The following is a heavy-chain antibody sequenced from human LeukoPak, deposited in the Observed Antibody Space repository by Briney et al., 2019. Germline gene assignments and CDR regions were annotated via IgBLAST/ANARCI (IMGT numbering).Heavy chain of an antibody. CDR2: IYHSGST. V-gene: IGHV4-38-2*02. D-gene: IGHD3-22*01. CDR1: GYSISSGYY. CDR3: AREGMIVLEYRIGGRGMLVY. Sequence: PSETLSLTCTVSGYSISSGYYWGWIRQPPGKGLEWIGSIYHSGSTYYNPSLKSRVTISVDTSKNQFSLKLSSVTAADTAVYYCAREGMIVLEYRIGGRGMLVYWGQGTLVTVS. J-gene: IGHJ4*02.